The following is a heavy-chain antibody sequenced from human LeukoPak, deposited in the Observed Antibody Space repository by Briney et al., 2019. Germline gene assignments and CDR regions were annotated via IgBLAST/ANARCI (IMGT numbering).Heavy chain of an antibody. D-gene: IGHD2-15*01. V-gene: IGHV4-34*01. J-gene: IGHJ5*02. CDR2: INHSGST. CDR1: GGSFSGYY. CDR3: ARGSSGGSCYSRVQAGWFDP. Sequence: SETLSLTCAVYGGSFSGYYWSWIRQPPGKGLEWIGEINHSGSTNYNPSLKSRVTISVDTSKNQFSLKLSSVTAADTAVYYCARGSSGGSCYSRVQAGWFDPWGQGTLVTVSS.